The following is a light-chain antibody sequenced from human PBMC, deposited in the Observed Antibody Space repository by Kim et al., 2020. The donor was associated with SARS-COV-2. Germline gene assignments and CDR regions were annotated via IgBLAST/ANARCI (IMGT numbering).Light chain of an antibody. J-gene: IGKJ4*01. CDR3: QQRDYWPLT. CDR1: QSVSTS. Sequence: EIVLTQSPATLSLSPGERATLSCRASQSVSTSVAWFKHKPGQAPRLLIHDASYRATGIPARFSGSGSGTYFTLTITGLQAEDFAVYYFQQRDYWPLTFGGWTKVDIK. V-gene: IGKV3-11*01. CDR2: DAS.